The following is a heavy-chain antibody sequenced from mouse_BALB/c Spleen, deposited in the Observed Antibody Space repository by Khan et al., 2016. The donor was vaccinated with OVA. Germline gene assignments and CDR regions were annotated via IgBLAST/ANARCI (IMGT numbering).Heavy chain of an antibody. CDR1: GYTFTNYG. V-gene: IGHV9-3-1*01. J-gene: IGHJ4*01. Sequence: QIQLVQSGPELKKPGETVKISCKASGYTFTNYGMNWMKRAPGKGLKWMGWINTYTGEPTYADDFKGRFAFSLETSASTAYLQINNLKNEDTATYFCARPPYFSYVMAYWGQGTSVTVSS. D-gene: IGHD2-10*01. CDR3: ARPPYFSYVMAY. CDR2: INTYTGEP.